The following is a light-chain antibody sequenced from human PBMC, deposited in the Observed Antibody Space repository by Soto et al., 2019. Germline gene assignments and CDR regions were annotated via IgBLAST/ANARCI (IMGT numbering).Light chain of an antibody. CDR1: QSSSVY. CDR3: LQYATSSPT. Sequence: DIQMTQSPSTLSASVGDRVTITCRASQSSSVYLAWYQQRPREAPKLLIYGGSSLESGVPSRFSGSGSGTEFTLTISSLQLTDFATYYCLQYATSSPTFGQGTKLEI. J-gene: IGKJ2*01. V-gene: IGKV1-5*01. CDR2: GGS.